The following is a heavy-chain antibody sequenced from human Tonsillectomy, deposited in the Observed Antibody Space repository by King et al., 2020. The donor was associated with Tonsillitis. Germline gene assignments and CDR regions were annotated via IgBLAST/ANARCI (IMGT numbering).Heavy chain of an antibody. CDR1: GFTFSGYW. Sequence: VQLVETGGGSVQPGGSLRPSCAASGFTFSGYWMHWVRQAPGKGLEWVSGISSDGTRTTYADSVKGRFTISRDNAENTVYLQMNSLRAEDTAVYYCAREPSDVPDYGDLWTTWFDPWGQGTLVTVSS. CDR3: AREPSDVPDYGDLWTTWFDP. D-gene: IGHD4-17*01. V-gene: IGHV3-74*01. CDR2: ISSDGTRT. J-gene: IGHJ5*02.